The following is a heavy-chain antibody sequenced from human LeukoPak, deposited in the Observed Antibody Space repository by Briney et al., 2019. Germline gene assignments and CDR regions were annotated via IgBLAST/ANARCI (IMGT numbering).Heavy chain of an antibody. CDR1: GFTFSSYA. J-gene: IGHJ4*02. D-gene: IGHD3-22*01. V-gene: IGHV3-64*01. CDR3: ARDQGTMTGAFDY. Sequence: GGSPRLSCAASGFTFSSYAMHWVRQAPGKGLEYVSAISSNGGSTYYANSVKGRFTISRDNSKNTLSFQMGSLRAEDMAVYYCARDQGTMTGAFDYWGQGTLVTVPS. CDR2: ISSNGGST.